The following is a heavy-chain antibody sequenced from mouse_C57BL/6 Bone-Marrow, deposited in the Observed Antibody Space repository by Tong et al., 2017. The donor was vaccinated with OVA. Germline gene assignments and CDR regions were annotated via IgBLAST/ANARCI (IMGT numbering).Heavy chain of an antibody. CDR2: IWSGGST. CDR1: GFSLSRYS. D-gene: IGHD2-3*01. J-gene: IGHJ2*01. V-gene: IGHV2-6-4*01. CDR3: ARKGWLLRGDYFDY. Sequence: VQLQESGPGLVAPSQSLSITCTVSGFSLSRYSVHWVRQSPGKGLEWLGVIWSGGSTDYNAAFISRLSISKDNSKSQVFLKMNSLQTDDTAMYYCARKGWLLRGDYFDYWGQGTTLTVSS.